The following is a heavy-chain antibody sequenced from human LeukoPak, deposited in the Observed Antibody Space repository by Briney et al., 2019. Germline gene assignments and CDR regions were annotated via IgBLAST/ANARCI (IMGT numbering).Heavy chain of an antibody. J-gene: IGHJ6*02. CDR3: ARDAPIWFGEFQAEYYYYGMDV. CDR1: GFTLRSYG. Sequence: GGSLRLSCAASGFTLRSYGMHWVRQAPGKGLEWVAVLWYDGSNKSYADSVKGRFTISRDNSKNTLYLQMNSLRAEDTAVYYCARDAPIWFGEFQAEYYYYGMDVWGQGTTVTVSS. D-gene: IGHD3-10*01. CDR2: LWYDGSNK. V-gene: IGHV3-33*01.